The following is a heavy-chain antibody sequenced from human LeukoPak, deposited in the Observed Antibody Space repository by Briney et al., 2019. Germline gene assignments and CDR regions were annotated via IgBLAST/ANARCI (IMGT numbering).Heavy chain of an antibody. J-gene: IGHJ4*02. V-gene: IGHV4-30-4*01. D-gene: IGHD3-22*01. CDR2: IYNSGST. CDR1: GGSISSGDNY. Sequence: PSQTLSLTCTVSGGSISSGDNYWSWIRQPPGKGLEWIGYIYNSGSTYYNPSLKSRVTISAATSKNHFSLNLSSVTAADTAVYYCASPYYYDSGGYSLIDYWGQETLVTVSS. CDR3: ASPYYYDSGGYSLIDY.